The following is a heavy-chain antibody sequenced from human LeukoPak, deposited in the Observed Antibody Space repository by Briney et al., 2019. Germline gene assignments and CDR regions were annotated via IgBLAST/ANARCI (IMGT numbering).Heavy chain of an antibody. CDR3: ARGANYGDYGLDAFDV. CDR2: LYHPDST. D-gene: IGHD4-17*01. CDR1: GYPINNAYY. Sequence: PSETLSLTCAVSGYPINNAYYWVWIRQPPGKGLEWIGSLYHPDSTYYNPSLKSRVTMSVDTSRNQFSLKLTSVTAADTAVYHCARGANYGDYGLDAFDVWGQGTMVTVSS. J-gene: IGHJ3*01. V-gene: IGHV4-38-2*01.